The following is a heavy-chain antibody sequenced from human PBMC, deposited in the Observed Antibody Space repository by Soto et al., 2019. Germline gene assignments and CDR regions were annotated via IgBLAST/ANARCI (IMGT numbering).Heavy chain of an antibody. J-gene: IGHJ4*02. V-gene: IGHV2-26*01. CDR1: GFSLSNARMG. CDR3: ARTRYSGSFDFDY. D-gene: IGHD1-26*01. CDR2: IFSNDEK. Sequence: QVTLKESGPVLVKPTETLTLTCTVSGFSLSNARMGVSWIRQPPGKALEWLAHIFSNDEKSYSTSLKSRLPISKDTSKSQVVLTMTNMDPVDTATYYCARTRYSGSFDFDYWGQGTLVTVSS.